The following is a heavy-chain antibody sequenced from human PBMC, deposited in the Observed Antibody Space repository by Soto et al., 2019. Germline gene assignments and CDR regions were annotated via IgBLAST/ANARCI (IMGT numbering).Heavy chain of an antibody. CDR3: AKDRIHSRLTPVTPGPY. CDR1: GFTFSSYS. J-gene: IGHJ4*01. Sequence: GGSLRLSCAASGFTFSSYSMNCVRQAPGKGLEWVSSISSSSSYIYYADSVKGRFTISRDNSKNTLYLQMNSLRAEDTAVYYCAKDRIHSRLTPVTPGPYRGQGTPVTVSS. D-gene: IGHD4-4*01. CDR2: ISSSSSYI. V-gene: IGHV3-21*04.